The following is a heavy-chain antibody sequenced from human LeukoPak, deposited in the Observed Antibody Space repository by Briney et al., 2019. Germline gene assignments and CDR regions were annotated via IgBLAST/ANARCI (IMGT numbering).Heavy chain of an antibody. D-gene: IGHD2-21*02. CDR1: GFTFSNYW. CDR2: IKQDGSEK. Sequence: QPGGSLRLSCAASGFTFSNYWMTWVRQAPGKGLQWVANIKQDGSEKYYVDSVQGRFTISRDNAKNSLYLQMNSLRGEDTAVYYCARDPLRGGDLDYWGQGTLVTGSS. J-gene: IGHJ4*02. CDR3: ARDPLRGGDLDY. V-gene: IGHV3-7*04.